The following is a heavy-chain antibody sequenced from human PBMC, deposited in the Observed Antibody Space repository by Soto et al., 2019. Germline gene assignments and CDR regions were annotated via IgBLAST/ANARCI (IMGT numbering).Heavy chain of an antibody. V-gene: IGHV2-26*01. D-gene: IGHD6-19*01. J-gene: IGHJ5*02. CDR3: ARRHLAVAVSPWFDP. CDR1: GLSITDSEMG. Sequence: QVTLKESGPVLVKPTETLTLRCTVSGLSITDSEMGVSWIRQPPRQPLEWLAHIDSSGEKSYRTFLKSRLAISKDPSKSQIVLTMTNMDPADTATYYCARRHLAVAVSPWFDPWGQGIPVTVSS. CDR2: IDSSGEK.